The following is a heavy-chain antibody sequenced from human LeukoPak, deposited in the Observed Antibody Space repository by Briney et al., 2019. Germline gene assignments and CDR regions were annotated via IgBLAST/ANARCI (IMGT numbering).Heavy chain of an antibody. CDR2: ISGSDGGT. V-gene: IGHV3-23*01. Sequence: GGSLRLSCAASGLTFSTYAMSWVRQAPGKGLEWVSAISGSDGGTHYADSVKGRFTSSRDNSNDTLYLQMNSLRADDTAVYYCARLRNTMTTPRFDYWGQGTLVAVSS. CDR1: GLTFSTYA. D-gene: IGHD4-17*01. CDR3: ARLRNTMTTPRFDY. J-gene: IGHJ4*02.